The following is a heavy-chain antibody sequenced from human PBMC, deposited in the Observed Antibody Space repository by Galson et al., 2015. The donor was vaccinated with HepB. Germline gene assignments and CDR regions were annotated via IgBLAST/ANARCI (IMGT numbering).Heavy chain of an antibody. J-gene: IGHJ6*03. V-gene: IGHV3-11*01. Sequence: SLRLSCAASGFTFSEYDLSWIRPAPGQGLEWVSYISSSCSTIYYADSVKGRFTISRDNAKNSLYLQMNILRAEETAVYYCARGVSASIAAPNQRGYYYYMDVWGKGTTVTVSS. CDR1: GFTFSEYD. CDR3: ARGVSASIAAPNQRGYYYYMDV. D-gene: IGHD6-6*01. CDR2: ISSSCSTI.